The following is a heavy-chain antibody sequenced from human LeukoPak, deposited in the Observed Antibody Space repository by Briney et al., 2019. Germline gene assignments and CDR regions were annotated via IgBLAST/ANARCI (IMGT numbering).Heavy chain of an antibody. CDR3: ARDPGDYVWGSYRYGSGSLDF. CDR2: ISYVGSNI. J-gene: IGHJ4*02. CDR1: GFTFSGDA. Sequence: LPLSSTAPGFTFSGDAMHWARQAPGKGQGWVRVISYVGSNIYYADPVKGRFTISRDNSQNTLYLQMNSLRPEDTAVYFCARDPGDYVWGSYRYGSGSLDFWGQGTLVTVSS. V-gene: IGHV3-30*04. D-gene: IGHD3-16*02.